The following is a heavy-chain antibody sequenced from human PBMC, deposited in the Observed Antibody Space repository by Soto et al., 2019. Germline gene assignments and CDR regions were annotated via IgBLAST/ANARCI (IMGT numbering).Heavy chain of an antibody. Sequence: SGPTLVNPTQTLTLTCIFSGFSLRTSGVGVGWIRQPPGKALEWLGFIYWNDDKRYSPSLKSRLTITKDTSKNQVVLTMTNMDPVDTATXYCAKSGSSGWYGWFDPWGQGTPVTVSS. CDR2: IYWNDDK. V-gene: IGHV2-5*01. CDR3: AKSGSSGWYGWFDP. D-gene: IGHD6-19*01. CDR1: GFSLRTSGVG. J-gene: IGHJ5*02.